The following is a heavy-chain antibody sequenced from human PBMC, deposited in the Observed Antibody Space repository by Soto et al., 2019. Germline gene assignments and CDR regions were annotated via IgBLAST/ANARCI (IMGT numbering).Heavy chain of an antibody. J-gene: IGHJ4*02. D-gene: IGHD2-2*01. CDR1: GGSISSSSYY. Sequence: SETLSLTCTVSGGSISSSSYYWGWIRQPPGKGLEWIGSIYYDGNTHYNPSLESRVTISLDTSKNQFSLTLRSVTAADTAVYYCARHVVPAANYFDYWGQGTLVTVSS. CDR3: ARHVVPAANYFDY. CDR2: IYYDGNT. V-gene: IGHV4-39*01.